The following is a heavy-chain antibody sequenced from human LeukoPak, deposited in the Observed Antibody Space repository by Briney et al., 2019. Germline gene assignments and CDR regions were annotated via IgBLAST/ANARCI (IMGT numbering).Heavy chain of an antibody. CDR2: INHSGST. D-gene: IGHD3-3*01. CDR1: GGSFSGYC. Sequence: SETLSLTCAVYGGSFSGYCWSWIRQPPGKGLEWIGEINHSGSTNYNPSLKSRVTISVDTSKNQFSLKLSSVTAADTAVYYCARLGEDTPLRFAFDIWGQGTMVTVSS. V-gene: IGHV4-34*01. CDR3: ARLGEDTPLRFAFDI. J-gene: IGHJ3*02.